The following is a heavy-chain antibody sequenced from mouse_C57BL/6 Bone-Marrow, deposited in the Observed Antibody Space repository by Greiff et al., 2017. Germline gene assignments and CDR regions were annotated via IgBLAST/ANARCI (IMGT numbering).Heavy chain of an antibody. CDR3: TNGDYDGSWFAY. Sequence: VQLQQPGAELVMPGASVKLSCKASGYTFTSYWMHWVKQRPGQGLEWIGEIDPSDSYTNYNQKFKGKSTLTVDKSSSAAYMQRSSQTSEYSAVYYCTNGDYDGSWFAYWGQGTLVTVSA. D-gene: IGHD2-4*01. CDR1: GYTFTSYW. J-gene: IGHJ3*01. V-gene: IGHV1-69*01. CDR2: IDPSDSYT.